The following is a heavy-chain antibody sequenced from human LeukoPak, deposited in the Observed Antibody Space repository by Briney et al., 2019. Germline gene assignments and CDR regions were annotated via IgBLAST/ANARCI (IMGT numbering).Heavy chain of an antibody. CDR2: IYSSGGT. J-gene: IGHJ3*02. D-gene: IGHD3-22*01. CDR1: VGSISSYY. CDR3: ARDVLGYYSWGAFDI. V-gene: IGHV4-4*09. Sequence: SETLSLTCTVCVGSISSYYCNWIRQPPGRGLEGIGYIYSSGGTKYNPSLQSRVTISLDTSKNQFSLKLSSVTAADTAVYYCARDVLGYYSWGAFDIWGQGTLVTVSS.